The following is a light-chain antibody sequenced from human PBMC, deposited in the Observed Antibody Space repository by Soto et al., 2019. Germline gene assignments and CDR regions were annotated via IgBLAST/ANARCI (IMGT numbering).Light chain of an antibody. V-gene: IGKV3-11*01. CDR3: QQLTDWPPQWT. CDR2: DAS. J-gene: IGKJ1*01. CDR1: QSVNRF. Sequence: EIVLTQSPATLSLSPGEKATLSSRATQSVNRFLAWYQQKPGQAPRLLIYDASSRATGIPARFSGSGSGTDFTLTISSLEPEDFAVYYCQQLTDWPPQWTFGQGTKVDIK.